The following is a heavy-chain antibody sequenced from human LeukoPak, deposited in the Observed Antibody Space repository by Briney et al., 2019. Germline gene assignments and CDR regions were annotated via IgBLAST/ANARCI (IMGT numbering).Heavy chain of an antibody. Sequence: GGSPRLSCAASGFTFSSYEMHWVRQAPGKGPEWVSYISGSGSTKYYADSVKGRFTISRDNALNSLHLQMSSLRDEDTAVYYCATLRPRQQLVVDHWGQGTLVTVSS. V-gene: IGHV3-48*03. CDR1: GFTFSSYE. CDR3: ATLRPRQQLVVDH. CDR2: ISGSGSTK. D-gene: IGHD6-13*01. J-gene: IGHJ4*02.